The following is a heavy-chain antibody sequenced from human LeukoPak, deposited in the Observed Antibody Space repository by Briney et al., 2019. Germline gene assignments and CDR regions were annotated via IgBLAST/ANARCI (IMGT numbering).Heavy chain of an antibody. D-gene: IGHD3-3*02. CDR1: GFTFSSYS. CDR2: ISSSSSTI. J-gene: IGHJ3*02. Sequence: GGSLRLSCAASGFTFSSYSMNWVRQAPGKGLEWVSYISSSSSTIYYADSVKGRFTISRDNAKNSLYLQMNSLRAEDTAVYYCVKGGIWDAFDIWGQGTMVTVSS. V-gene: IGHV3-48*01. CDR3: VKGGIWDAFDI.